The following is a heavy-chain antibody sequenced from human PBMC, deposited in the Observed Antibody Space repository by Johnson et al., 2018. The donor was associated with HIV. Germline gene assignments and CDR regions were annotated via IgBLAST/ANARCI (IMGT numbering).Heavy chain of an antibody. V-gene: IGHV3-7*02. J-gene: IGHJ3*02. D-gene: IGHD1-1*01. Sequence: VQVVESGGGVVQPGGSLRLSCAAPGFTFSSYWMSWVRQAPGKGLEWVANMNQDGSEKYYVDSVKGRFTISRDNAKNSLYLQMNSLGAEDTAVYYCARRRGLERTTKSPDAFDIWGQGTMVTVSS. CDR3: ARRRGLERTTKSPDAFDI. CDR2: MNQDGSEK. CDR1: GFTFSSYW.